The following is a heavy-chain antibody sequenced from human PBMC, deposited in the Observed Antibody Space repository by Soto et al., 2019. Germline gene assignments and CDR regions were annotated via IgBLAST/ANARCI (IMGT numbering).Heavy chain of an antibody. V-gene: IGHV3-48*01. CDR3: ARGNGEGFWSGAPTPPSAFDI. Sequence: GGSLRLSCAASGFTFSSYSMNWVRQAPGKGLEWVSYISSSSSTIYYADFVKGRFTISRDNAKNSLYLQMNSLRAEDTAVYYCARGNGEGFWSGAPTPPSAFDIWGQGTMVTVSS. CDR1: GFTFSSYS. D-gene: IGHD3-3*01. CDR2: ISSSSSTI. J-gene: IGHJ3*02.